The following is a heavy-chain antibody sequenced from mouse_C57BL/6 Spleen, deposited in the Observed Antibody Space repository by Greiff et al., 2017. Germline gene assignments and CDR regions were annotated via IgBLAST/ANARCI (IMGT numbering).Heavy chain of an antibody. D-gene: IGHD4-1*01. CDR2: INPYNGDT. J-gene: IGHJ3*01. Sequence: EVQLQQSGPELVKPGDSVKISCKASGYSFTGYFMNWVMQSHGKSLEWIGRINPYNGDTFYNQQFKGKATLTVDKSSSTAHMVLRSLTSEDSAGDYWPQLTGTGFAYWGQGTLVTVSA. CDR3: PQLTGTGFAY. V-gene: IGHV1-20*01. CDR1: GYSFTGYF.